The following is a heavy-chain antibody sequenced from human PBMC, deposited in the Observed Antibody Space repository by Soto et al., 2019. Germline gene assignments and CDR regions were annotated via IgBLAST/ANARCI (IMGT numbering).Heavy chain of an antibody. D-gene: IGHD3-3*01. CDR1: GFTVSSNY. V-gene: IGHV3-53*01. Sequence: GGSLRLSCAASGFTVSSNYMSWVRQAPGKGLEWVSVIYSGGSTYYADSVKGRFTISRDNSKNTLYLQMNSLRAEDTAVYYCASADYDFWSGYDAFDIWGQGTMVTVSS. J-gene: IGHJ3*02. CDR2: IYSGGST. CDR3: ASADYDFWSGYDAFDI.